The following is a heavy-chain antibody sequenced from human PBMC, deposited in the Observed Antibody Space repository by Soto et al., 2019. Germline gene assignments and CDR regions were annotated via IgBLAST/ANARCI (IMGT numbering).Heavy chain of an antibody. CDR3: ARVFGFGGMDV. V-gene: IGHV4-4*02. Sequence: PSETLSLTCAVSGGSISTSNWWSWVRQPPGKGLEWIGEVYHSGSTNYNPSFKSRVTISVDTSKNQFSLKLSSVTAADTAVYYCARVFGFGGMDVWGQGTTVTVSS. CDR2: VYHSGST. D-gene: IGHD3-10*01. CDR1: GGSISTSNW. J-gene: IGHJ6*02.